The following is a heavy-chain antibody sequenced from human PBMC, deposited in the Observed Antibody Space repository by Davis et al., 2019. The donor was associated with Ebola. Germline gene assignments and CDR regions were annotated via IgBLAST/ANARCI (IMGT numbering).Heavy chain of an antibody. J-gene: IGHJ4*02. CDR1: GGSVRSGSYY. CDR3: ASGYGQWLLRG. D-gene: IGHD5-12*01. V-gene: IGHV4-61*01. Sequence: PSETLSLTCTVSGGSVRSGSYYWNWIRQHPGRGLEWIGYIYYSGRTNYNPSLKSRVTISVDTSKNQFSLELSSVTAADTAVYYCASGYGQWLLRGWGQGTLVTVSS. CDR2: IYYSGRT.